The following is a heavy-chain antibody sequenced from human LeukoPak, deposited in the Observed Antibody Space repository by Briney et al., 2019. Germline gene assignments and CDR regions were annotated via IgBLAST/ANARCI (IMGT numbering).Heavy chain of an antibody. Sequence: GESLKISCLGSGYTFTNYWIAWVRQMPGKGLEWMGIIYPGDSNTRYSPSFQGQVTISADKSINTAYLQWRSLAASDAAVYYCARRANSYDYLPDYWGQGTLVTVSS. CDR3: ARRANSYDYLPDY. D-gene: IGHD3-16*01. CDR1: GYTFTNYW. J-gene: IGHJ4*02. CDR2: IYPGDSNT. V-gene: IGHV5-51*01.